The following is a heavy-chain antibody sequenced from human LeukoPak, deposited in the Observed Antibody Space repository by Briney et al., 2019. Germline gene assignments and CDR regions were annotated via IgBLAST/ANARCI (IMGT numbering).Heavy chain of an antibody. CDR2: ISGSGGST. CDR3: ARAPVMTDFDD. V-gene: IGHV3-23*01. Sequence: GGSLRLSCAASGFTFSSYGMSWVRQAPGKGLEWVSAISGSGGSTYYADSVKGRFTISRDNSKNTLYLQMNSLRVEDTAVYYCARAPVMTDFDDWGQGTLVTVSS. CDR1: GFTFSSYG. D-gene: IGHD2-21*01. J-gene: IGHJ4*02.